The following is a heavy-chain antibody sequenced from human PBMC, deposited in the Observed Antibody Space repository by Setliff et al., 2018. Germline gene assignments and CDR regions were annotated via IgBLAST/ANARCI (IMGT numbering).Heavy chain of an antibody. CDR2: INTNTGNP. CDR3: ARGGDITTIFGVVTSDYYMDV. Sequence: ASVKVSCKASGYTFRSYAMNWVRQAPGQGLEWMGWINTNTGNPTYAQGFTGRFVFSLDTSVSTTYLQISSLKAEDTAVYYCARGGDITTIFGVVTSDYYMDVWGKGTTVTVSS. J-gene: IGHJ6*03. CDR1: GYTFRSYA. D-gene: IGHD3-3*01. V-gene: IGHV7-4-1*02.